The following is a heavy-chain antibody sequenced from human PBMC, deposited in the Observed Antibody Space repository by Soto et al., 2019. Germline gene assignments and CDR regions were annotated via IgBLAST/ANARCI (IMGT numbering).Heavy chain of an antibody. CDR2: IIPIFGTA. J-gene: IGHJ6*02. CDR3: ARAFLGTDRGYSYGPYYYGMDV. D-gene: IGHD5-18*01. CDR1: GGTFSSYA. V-gene: IGHV1-69*01. Sequence: QVQLVQSGAEVKKPGSSVKVSCKASGGTFSSYAISWVRQAPGQGLEWMGGIIPIFGTANYAQKFQGRVTITADESTSTAYMELSSLRSEDTAVYYCARAFLGTDRGYSYGPYYYGMDVWGQGTTVTVSS.